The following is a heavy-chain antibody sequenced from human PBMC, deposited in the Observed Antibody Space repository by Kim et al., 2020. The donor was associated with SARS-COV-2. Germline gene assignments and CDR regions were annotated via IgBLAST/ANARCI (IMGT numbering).Heavy chain of an antibody. D-gene: IGHD2-2*01. J-gene: IGHJ6*02. Sequence: ASVKVSCKASGYTFTSYYMHWVRQAPGQGLEWMGIINPSGGSTSYAQKFQGRVTMTRDTSTSTVYMELSSLRSEDTAVYYCARDMTVVVPAAMRQGPYYYYYGMDVWGQGTTVTVSS. V-gene: IGHV1-46*01. CDR3: ARDMTVVVPAAMRQGPYYYYYGMDV. CDR1: GYTFTSYY. CDR2: INPSGGST.